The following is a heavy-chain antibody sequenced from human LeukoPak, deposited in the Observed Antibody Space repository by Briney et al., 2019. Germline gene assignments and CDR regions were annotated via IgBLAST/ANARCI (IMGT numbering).Heavy chain of an antibody. CDR3: VRASNSGYYYFDY. V-gene: IGHV4-38-2*01. CDR2: FHHSGYT. D-gene: IGHD3-22*01. J-gene: IGHJ4*02. CDR1: GYSISTSYY. Sequence: SETLSVTCAVSGYSISTSYYWGWIRQPPGKGLEWIGTFHHSGYTYSNPSLKRRVTISLDTSKNQFSLQLSSVTAADTALYYCVRASNSGYYYFDYWGQGTLVTVSS.